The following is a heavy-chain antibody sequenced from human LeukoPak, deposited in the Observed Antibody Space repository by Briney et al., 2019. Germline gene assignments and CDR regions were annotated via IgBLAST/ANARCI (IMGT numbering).Heavy chain of an antibody. V-gene: IGHV4-59*11. CDR1: DDSFSTHY. CDR2: ISSIGST. CDR3: ARDPTTVTKGFDI. J-gene: IGHJ3*02. D-gene: IGHD4-17*01. Sequence: SETLSLTCSVSDDSFSTHYWTWIRQPPGKGLEWMGYISSIGSTNYNPSHKSRVTISVDTSKKQFSLKMTSVTAADTAVYYRARDPTTVTKGFDIWGQGTMVTVSS.